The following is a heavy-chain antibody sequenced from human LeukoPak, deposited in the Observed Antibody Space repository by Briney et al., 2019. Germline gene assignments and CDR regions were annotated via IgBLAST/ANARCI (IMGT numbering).Heavy chain of an antibody. D-gene: IGHD3-10*01. CDR1: GGSISSYY. V-gene: IGHV4-59*08. J-gene: IGHJ6*02. CDR2: IYYSWST. CDR3: AGLQTIGRFGEKSYYYYYGMDV. Sequence: PSETLSLTCTVSGGSISSYYWSWIRQPPGKGLEWIGYIYYSWSTNYNPSLNSRVTISVDMSKYQFSLKLSTVPAADTAVYYCAGLQTIGRFGEKSYYYYYGMDVWGQGTTVTVSS.